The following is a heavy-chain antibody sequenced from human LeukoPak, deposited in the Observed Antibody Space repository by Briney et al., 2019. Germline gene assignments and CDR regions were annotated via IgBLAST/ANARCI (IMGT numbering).Heavy chain of an antibody. V-gene: IGHV3-73*01. CDR3: TSSPYGSGHYYYYMDV. CDR2: IRSKANSYAT. Sequence: GGSLRLSCAASGFTFSGSAMHWVRQASGKGLEWVGRIRSKANSYATAYAASVKGRFTISRDDSKNTAYLQMNSLKTEDTAVYYCTSSPYGSGHYYYYMDVWGKGTTVTVSS. D-gene: IGHD3-10*01. CDR1: GFTFSGSA. J-gene: IGHJ6*03.